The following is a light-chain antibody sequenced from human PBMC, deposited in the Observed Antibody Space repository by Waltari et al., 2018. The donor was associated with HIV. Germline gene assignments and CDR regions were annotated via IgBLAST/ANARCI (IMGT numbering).Light chain of an antibody. Sequence: QSALTQPPSASGSPGQSVTISSAGTSSDIGLYNFVSWYQHHPGKAPELMISEVSRRPSGVPDRFSGSKSGNTASLTVSGLQAEDEAAYYCFSYAGNNYLLFGGGTKLTVL. CDR1: SSDIGLYNF. V-gene: IGLV2-8*01. CDR2: EVS. CDR3: FSYAGNNYLL. J-gene: IGLJ2*01.